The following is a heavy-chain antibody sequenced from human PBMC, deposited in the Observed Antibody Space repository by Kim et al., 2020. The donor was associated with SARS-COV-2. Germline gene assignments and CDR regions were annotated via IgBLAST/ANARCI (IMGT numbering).Heavy chain of an antibody. J-gene: IGHJ4*02. Sequence: GGSLRLSCAASGLTVSDNHMSWVRQAPGKALQWVSIIHSQGSIYYTDSVKGRFTISRDDSKNTLYLQMNSLRVEDTALYYCGSESRDTAMERWGQGTLVT. CDR1: GLTVSDNH. CDR2: IHSQGSI. D-gene: IGHD5-18*01. V-gene: IGHV3-66*01. CDR3: GSESRDTAMER.